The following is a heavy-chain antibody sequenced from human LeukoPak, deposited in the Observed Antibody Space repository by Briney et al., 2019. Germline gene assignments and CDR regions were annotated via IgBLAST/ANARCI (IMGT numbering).Heavy chain of an antibody. V-gene: IGHV1-24*01. Sequence: RASVNVSCTVSGYTLTELSMHWVRQAPGKGLEWMGGFDPEDGETIYAQKFQGRVTMTEDTSTDTAYMELSSLRSEDTAVYYCATDPYSSSGDYWGQGTLVTVSS. CDR2: FDPEDGET. CDR3: ATDPYSSSGDY. CDR1: GYTLTELS. J-gene: IGHJ4*02. D-gene: IGHD6-13*01.